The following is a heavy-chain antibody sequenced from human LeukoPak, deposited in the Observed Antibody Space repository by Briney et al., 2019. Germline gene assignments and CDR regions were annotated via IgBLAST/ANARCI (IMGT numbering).Heavy chain of an antibody. J-gene: IGHJ4*02. V-gene: IGHV1-2*06. CDR3: ASIGGTSLEY. CDR2: INPNSGGT. Sequence: ASVKVSCKASGYIFTDYYMHWVRQAPGQELGWMGRINPNSGGTNYAQKFQGRVTMTRDTSINTAYMEVSRLRSDDTAVYYCASIGGTSLEYWGQGTMVAVCS. D-gene: IGHD4-23*01. CDR1: GYIFTDYY.